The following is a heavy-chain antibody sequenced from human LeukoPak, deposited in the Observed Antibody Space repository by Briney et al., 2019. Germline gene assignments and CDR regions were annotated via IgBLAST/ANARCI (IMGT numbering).Heavy chain of an antibody. CDR3: ARADGASGSYY. V-gene: IGHV1-18*01. CDR2: INTSNRNT. Sequence: GASVKVSCKASGYTFTSYAINWVRQAPGQGLEWMGWINTSNRNTKYAQNLQGRVTVTTDTSTSTVYMELRSLRSDDTAVYYCARADGASGSYYWGQGTLVTVSS. CDR1: GYTFTSYA. J-gene: IGHJ4*02. D-gene: IGHD3-10*01.